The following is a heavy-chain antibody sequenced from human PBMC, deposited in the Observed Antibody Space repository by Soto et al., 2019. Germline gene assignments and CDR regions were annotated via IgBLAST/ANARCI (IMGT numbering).Heavy chain of an antibody. V-gene: IGHV3-73*01. CDR3: TRSGGGYCSSTSCYNPRGMDV. CDR1: GFTFSGSA. CDR2: IRSKANSYAT. J-gene: IGHJ6*02. D-gene: IGHD2-2*02. Sequence: HTGGSLRLSCAASGFTFSGSAMHWVRQASGKGLEWVGRIRSKANSYATAYAASVKGRFTISRDDSKNTAYLQMNSLKTEDTAVYYCTRSGGGYCSSTSCYNPRGMDVWGQGTTVTVSS.